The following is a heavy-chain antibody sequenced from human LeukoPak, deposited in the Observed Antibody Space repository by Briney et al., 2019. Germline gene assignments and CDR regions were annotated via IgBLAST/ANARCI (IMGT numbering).Heavy chain of an antibody. CDR2: MSGSGRST. V-gene: IGHV3-23*01. D-gene: IGHD6-13*01. CDR3: AGHGGTGYSSSWYFC. CDR1: GITLSTYA. J-gene: IGHJ4*02. Sequence: GGSLRLSCAASGITLSTYAISGVRQAPREGLEWVSGMSGSGRSTFYSDSVKGRCTISRDNAKNSLYLQMNSLRAEDTAVYYCAGHGGTGYSSSWYFCWGQGGLVSVS.